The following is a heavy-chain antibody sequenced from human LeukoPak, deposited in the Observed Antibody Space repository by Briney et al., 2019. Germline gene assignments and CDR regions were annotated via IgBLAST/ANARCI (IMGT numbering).Heavy chain of an antibody. J-gene: IGHJ3*02. Sequence: GGSLRLSCAASGFPFSSYWMHWVRQAPGKGLVWVSLIKSDGSSTDYADSVKGRFTISRDNAKNTLYLQMNSLRAEDTAVYYCARGRFGELSVATFDIWGQGTMVTVSS. V-gene: IGHV3-74*01. CDR2: IKSDGSST. CDR1: GFPFSSYW. D-gene: IGHD3-10*01. CDR3: ARGRFGELSVATFDI.